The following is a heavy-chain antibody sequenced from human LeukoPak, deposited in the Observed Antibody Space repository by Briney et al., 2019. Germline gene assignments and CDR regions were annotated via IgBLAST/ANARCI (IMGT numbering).Heavy chain of an antibody. CDR2: IYHSGCT. V-gene: IGHV4-4*02. CDR1: GGSISSSNW. CDR3: ANILVGATMVY. J-gene: IGHJ4*02. D-gene: IGHD1-26*01. Sequence: SGTLSLTCAVSGGSISSSNWWSWVRQPAGKGLEWIGEIYHSGCTNYNPSLKSRVTISVDKSKNQFSLKLSSVTAADTAVYYCANILVGATMVYWGQGTLVTVSS.